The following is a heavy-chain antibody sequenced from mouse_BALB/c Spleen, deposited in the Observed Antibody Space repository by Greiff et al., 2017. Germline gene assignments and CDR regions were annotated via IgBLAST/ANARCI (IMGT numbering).Heavy chain of an antibody. CDR3: ARLDYYGSSSYAMDY. Sequence: EVHLVESGPGLVKPSQSLSLTCTVTGYSITSDYAWNWIRQFPGNKLEWMGYISYSGSTSYNPSLKSRISITRDTSKNQFFLQLNSVTTEDTATYYCARLDYYGSSSYAMDYWGQGTSVTVSS. J-gene: IGHJ4*01. V-gene: IGHV3-2*02. D-gene: IGHD1-1*01. CDR2: ISYSGST. CDR1: GYSITSDYA.